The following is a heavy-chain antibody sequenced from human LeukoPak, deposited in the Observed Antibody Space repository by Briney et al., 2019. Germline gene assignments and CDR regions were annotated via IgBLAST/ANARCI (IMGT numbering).Heavy chain of an antibody. V-gene: IGHV4-34*01. CDR1: VGSFSSYY. CDR3: ARGPTISETGYFDY. Sequence: PSETLSLTCAVYVGSFSSYYWSWIRQSPGKGLEWIAEINHRGDTNYNPSVKSRVTISVDTSKSQFSLKVSSLTAADTAVYYCARGPTISETGYFDYWGQGTLVTVSS. D-gene: IGHD1-1*01. CDR2: INHRGDT. J-gene: IGHJ4*03.